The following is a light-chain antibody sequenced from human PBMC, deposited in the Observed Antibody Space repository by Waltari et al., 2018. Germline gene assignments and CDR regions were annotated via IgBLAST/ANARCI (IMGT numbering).Light chain of an antibody. CDR1: SSDVGGYNY. CDR3: CSFTSRSTWV. Sequence: QSALTQPASVSGSPGQSITISCTGTSSDVGGYNYVSWYQQHPGKVPKLLIFDVSNRPSGVSTRFSGSKSVNTASLTISGLQAEDESDYYCCSFTSRSTWVFGGGTKLTVL. V-gene: IGLV2-14*01. CDR2: DVS. J-gene: IGLJ3*02.